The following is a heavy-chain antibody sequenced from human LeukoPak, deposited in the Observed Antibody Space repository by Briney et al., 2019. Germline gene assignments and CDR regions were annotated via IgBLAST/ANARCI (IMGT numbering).Heavy chain of an antibody. Sequence: GGSLRLSCAASAFTFSSFGMHWVRPAPGKGREWVAVIWYDGSNKYYADSVEGRFTISRDNSKNTLYLQMNSLRAEDTAVYYCARDRETWYFDFWGQGTLVTVSS. CDR2: IWYDGSNK. V-gene: IGHV3-33*01. CDR1: AFTFSSFG. J-gene: IGHJ4*02. CDR3: ARDRETWYFDF.